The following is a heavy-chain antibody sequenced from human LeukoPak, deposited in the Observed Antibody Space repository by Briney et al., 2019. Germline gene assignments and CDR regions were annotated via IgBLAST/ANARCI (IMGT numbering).Heavy chain of an antibody. CDR3: ARNGGTLLNSWFDL. V-gene: IGHV3-23*01. J-gene: IGHJ5*02. Sequence: GGSLRLSCAASGFTFSTYAMTWVRQAPGKGLEWVSVISVSGGDTYYADSVKGRFTISRDNSKNALDLQMNSLKAEDTAAYYCARNGGTLLNSWFDLWGQGTLVTVSS. CDR1: GFTFSTYA. D-gene: IGHD2-15*01. CDR2: ISVSGGDT.